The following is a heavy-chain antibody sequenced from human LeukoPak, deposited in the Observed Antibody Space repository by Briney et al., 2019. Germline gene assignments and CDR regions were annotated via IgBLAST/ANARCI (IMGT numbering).Heavy chain of an antibody. CDR2: IIPILGIA. J-gene: IGHJ4*02. Sequence: ASVKVSCKASGGTFSSYTISWVRQAPGQGLEWMGRIIPILGIANHAQKFQGRVTITADKSTSTAYMELSSLRSEDTSVYYCAREGGGYCSSTSCYTFDYWGQGTLVTVPS. D-gene: IGHD2-2*02. V-gene: IGHV1-69*04. CDR3: AREGGGYCSSTSCYTFDY. CDR1: GGTFSSYT.